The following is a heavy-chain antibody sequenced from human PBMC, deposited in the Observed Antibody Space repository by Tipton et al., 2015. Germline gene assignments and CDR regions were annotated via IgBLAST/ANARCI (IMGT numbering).Heavy chain of an antibody. V-gene: IGHV1-18*01. CDR1: DYTFTDYG. Sequence: QLVQSGAEVKKPGASVKVSCKASDYTFTDYGISWVRQAPGQGLEWMGWINPNNGNTNYGQKFQGRVTMTTDTSTNTAYMELRSLRSDDTAVYYCARGSYFDKWGQGTLVTVSS. CDR2: INPNNGNT. CDR3: ARGSYFDK. J-gene: IGHJ4*02.